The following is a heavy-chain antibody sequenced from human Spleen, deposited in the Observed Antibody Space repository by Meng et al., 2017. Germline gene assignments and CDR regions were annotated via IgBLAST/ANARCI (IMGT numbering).Heavy chain of an antibody. V-gene: IGHV3-11*01. Sequence: YIADSVKGRLNISRDNAKNSLYLQMNSLRDEDTAVYYCARDEDISAAGKLFGDYWGQGTLVTVSS. J-gene: IGHJ4*02. D-gene: IGHD6-13*01. CDR3: ARDEDISAAGKLFGDY.